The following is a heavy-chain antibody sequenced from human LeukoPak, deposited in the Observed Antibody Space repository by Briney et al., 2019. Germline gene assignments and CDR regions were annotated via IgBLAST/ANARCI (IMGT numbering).Heavy chain of an antibody. J-gene: IGHJ4*02. CDR3: AKAWSFRELLSSFDY. D-gene: IGHD1-26*01. V-gene: IGHV3-23*01. CDR2: ISGSGGST. Sequence: PGGSLRLSCATSGLTFRTTWMHWVRQAPGKGLEWVSAISGSGGSTYYADSVKGRFTISRDNSKNTLYLQMNSLRAEDTAVYYCAKAWSFRELLSSFDYWGQGTLVTVSS. CDR1: GLTFRTTW.